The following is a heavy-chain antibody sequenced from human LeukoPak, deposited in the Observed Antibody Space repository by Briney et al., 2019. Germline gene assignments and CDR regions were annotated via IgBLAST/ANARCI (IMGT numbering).Heavy chain of an antibody. CDR1: GFTFSSYS. CDR3: AREPLQQLGSLGAFDI. V-gene: IGHV3-21*01. CDR2: ISSSSSYI. Sequence: GGSLRLSCAASGFTFSSYSMNWVRQAPGKGLEWVSSISSSSSYIYYADSVKGRFTISRDNAKNSLYLQMNSLRAEDTAVYYCAREPLQQLGSLGAFDIWGQGTMVTVSS. D-gene: IGHD6-13*01. J-gene: IGHJ3*02.